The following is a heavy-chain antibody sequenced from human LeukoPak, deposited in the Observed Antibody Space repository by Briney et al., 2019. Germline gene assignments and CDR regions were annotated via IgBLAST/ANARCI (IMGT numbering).Heavy chain of an antibody. V-gene: IGHV3-66*01. D-gene: IGHD3-22*01. CDR1: GFTVSSNC. J-gene: IGHJ4*02. Sequence: GGSLRLSCAASGFTVSSNCMSWVRQAPGKGLEWVSVIYSGGSTYYADSVKGRFTISRDNSKNTLYLQMNSLRAEDTAVYYCAREVRSGYSFDYWGQGTLVTVSS. CDR3: AREVRSGYSFDY. CDR2: IYSGGST.